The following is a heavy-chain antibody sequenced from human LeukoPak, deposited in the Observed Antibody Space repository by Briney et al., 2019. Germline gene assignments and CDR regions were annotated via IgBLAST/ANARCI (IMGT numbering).Heavy chain of an antibody. CDR3: ASGYGSGWFDA. D-gene: IGHD5-18*01. Sequence: SETLSLTRTVSGASVSSGRYYWSWIRQHPGKGLEWIAYIVDSEKIYYNPSLKSRLILSLDTSENQFSLNLSSMTAADTAVYFCASGYGSGWFDAWGQGTLVAVPS. V-gene: IGHV4-31*03. CDR1: GASVSSGRYY. CDR2: IVDSEKI. J-gene: IGHJ5*02.